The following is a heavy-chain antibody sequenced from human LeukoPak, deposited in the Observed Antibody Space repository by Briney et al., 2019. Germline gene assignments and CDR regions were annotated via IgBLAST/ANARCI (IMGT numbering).Heavy chain of an antibody. D-gene: IGHD6-13*01. J-gene: IGHJ4*02. CDR2: IKQDGSEK. CDR1: GFTFSSYW. CDR3: AREGITAAADH. Sequence: GGSLRLFCAASGFTFSSYWMSWVRQAPGKGLEWVANIKQDGSEKYNVDSVKGRFTISRDNAKNSLYLQLNSLRAEDTAVYYCAREGITAAADHWGQGTLVTVSS. V-gene: IGHV3-7*01.